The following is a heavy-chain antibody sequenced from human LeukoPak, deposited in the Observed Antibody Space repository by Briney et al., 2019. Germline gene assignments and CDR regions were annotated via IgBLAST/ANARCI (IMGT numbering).Heavy chain of an antibody. D-gene: IGHD5-18*01. CDR1: GYTFTGYY. J-gene: IGHJ4*02. CDR2: INPNSGGT. CDR3: ARDRGRAAMVFAY. Sequence: ASVKVSCKASGYTFTGYYMHWVRQAPGQGFEWMGWINPNSGGTNYAQKFQGRVTMTRDTSISTAYMELSRLRSDDTAVYYCARDRGRAAMVFAYWGQGTLVTVSS. V-gene: IGHV1-2*02.